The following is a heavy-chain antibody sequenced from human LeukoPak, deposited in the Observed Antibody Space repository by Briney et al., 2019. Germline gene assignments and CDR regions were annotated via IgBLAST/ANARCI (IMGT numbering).Heavy chain of an antibody. CDR2: ISGSGGST. Sequence: GGSLRLSCAATGFTFSSYAMSWVRQAPGKGLEWVSAISGSGGSTYYADSVKGRFTVSRDNFKNTLYLQMNSLRAEDTALYYCARKLWHRNDCWGQGTLVTVSS. V-gene: IGHV3-23*01. CDR3: ARKLWHRNDC. D-gene: IGHD3-16*01. J-gene: IGHJ4*02. CDR1: GFTFSSYA.